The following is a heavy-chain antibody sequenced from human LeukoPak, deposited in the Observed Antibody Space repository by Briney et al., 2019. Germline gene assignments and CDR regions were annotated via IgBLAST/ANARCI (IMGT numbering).Heavy chain of an antibody. D-gene: IGHD3-10*01. CDR2: INPSGGST. CDR3: ARALAYGVTNDY. J-gene: IGHJ4*02. CDR1: GYTFTSYY. Sequence: ASVKVSRKASGYTFTSYYIHWVRQAPGQGPEWMGIINPSGGSTSYAQKFQGRVTMTRDTSTSTVYMELSSLRSEDTAVYYCARALAYGVTNDYWGQGTLVTVSS. V-gene: IGHV1-46*01.